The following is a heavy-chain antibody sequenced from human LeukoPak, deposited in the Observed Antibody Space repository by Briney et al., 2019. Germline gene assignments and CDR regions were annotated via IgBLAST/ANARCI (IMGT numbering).Heavy chain of an antibody. CDR2: IYYSGST. D-gene: IGHD2-21*02. V-gene: IGHV4-59*08. CDR1: VGSLSRYY. J-gene: IGHJ5*02. Sequence: SETVSLTCTVSVGSLSRYYWRGLGQPPGKGVEGVGYIYYSGSTNYHPSLKSRVTISVATSKNHFSLELSSVTAADTAVYYCARQVYSVVVTGSHWFDPWGRGTLVTVPS. CDR3: ARQVYSVVVTGSHWFDP.